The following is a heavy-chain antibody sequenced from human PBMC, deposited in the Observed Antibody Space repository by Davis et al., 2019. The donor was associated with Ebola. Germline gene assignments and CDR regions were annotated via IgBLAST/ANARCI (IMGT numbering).Heavy chain of an antibody. CDR1: AYTFTSYD. V-gene: IGHV1-2*02. Sequence: ASVKVSCKASAYTFTSYDINWVRQATGQGLEWMGWINPNSGGTNYAQKFQGRVTMTRDTSISTAYMELSRLRSDDTAVYYCAREYRSSWFRYFDYWGQGTLVTVSS. J-gene: IGHJ4*02. CDR3: AREYRSSWFRYFDY. D-gene: IGHD6-13*01. CDR2: INPNSGGT.